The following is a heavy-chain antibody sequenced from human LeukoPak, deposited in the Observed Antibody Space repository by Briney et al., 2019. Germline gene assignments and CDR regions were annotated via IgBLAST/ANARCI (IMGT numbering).Heavy chain of an antibody. D-gene: IGHD3-10*01. J-gene: IGHJ6*02. CDR3: ATVQGGSGSYYNVFYYYYGMDV. V-gene: IGHV3-48*01. CDR1: GFTFSSYS. Sequence: PGGSLRLSCAASGFTFSSYSMNWVRQAPGKGLEWVSYISSSSSTIYYADSVKGRFTISRDNAKNSLYLQMNSLRAEDTAVYYCATVQGGSGSYYNVFYYYYGMDVWGQGTTVTVSS. CDR2: ISSSSSTI.